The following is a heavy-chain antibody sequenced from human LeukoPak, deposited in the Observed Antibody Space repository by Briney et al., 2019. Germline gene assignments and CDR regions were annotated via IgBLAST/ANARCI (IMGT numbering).Heavy chain of an antibody. CDR2: ISGSGGST. CDR1: GFTFSSYA. CDR3: AREYSGSPHGY. Sequence: GGSLRLSCAASGFTFSSYAMSWVRQAPGKGLEWVSAISGSGGSTYYADSVKGRFTISRDNAKNSLYLQMNSLRAEDTAVYYCAREYSGSPHGYWGQGTLVTVSS. V-gene: IGHV3-23*01. J-gene: IGHJ4*02. D-gene: IGHD1-26*01.